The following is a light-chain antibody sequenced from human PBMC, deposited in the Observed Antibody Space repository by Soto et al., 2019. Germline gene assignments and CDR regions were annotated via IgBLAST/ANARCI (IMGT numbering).Light chain of an antibody. CDR1: SSDVGGYNY. CDR3: SSYTRSNTGV. Sequence: QSALTQPASVSGSPGQSITISCTGTSSDVGGYNYVSWYQQHPGKAPKLMIYDVSNRPSGVSNRFSGSKSGNTASLTISGLQTEDEADYYCSSYTRSNTGVLGGGTKLTVL. J-gene: IGLJ3*02. CDR2: DVS. V-gene: IGLV2-14*03.